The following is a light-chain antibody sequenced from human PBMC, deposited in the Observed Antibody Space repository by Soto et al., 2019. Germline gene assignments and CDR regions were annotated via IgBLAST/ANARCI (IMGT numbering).Light chain of an antibody. CDR2: DAS. V-gene: IGKV3-11*01. Sequence: EIVLTQSPATLSLSPGERATLSCRASPSVTNYLAWYQQKPGQAPRLLIYDASNRATGVPARFSGSGSGTDFTLTISSLEPEDFAVYYCQQRSNWPLTFGGGTKVDI. CDR1: PSVTNY. J-gene: IGKJ4*01. CDR3: QQRSNWPLT.